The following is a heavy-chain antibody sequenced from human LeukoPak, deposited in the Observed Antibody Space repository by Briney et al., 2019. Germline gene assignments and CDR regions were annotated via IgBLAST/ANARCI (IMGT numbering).Heavy chain of an antibody. J-gene: IGHJ6*02. D-gene: IGHD6-13*01. CDR1: GGSISSYY. CDR2: IYYSGST. CDR3: ARVGPQQQLGHTYYYYGMDV. Sequence: SETLSLTCTVSGGSISSYYWSWIRQPPGKGLEWIGYIYYSGSTNYNPSLKSRVTISVDTSKNQFSLKLSSVTAADTAVCYCARVGPQQQLGHTYYYYGMDVWGQGTTVTVSS. V-gene: IGHV4-59*01.